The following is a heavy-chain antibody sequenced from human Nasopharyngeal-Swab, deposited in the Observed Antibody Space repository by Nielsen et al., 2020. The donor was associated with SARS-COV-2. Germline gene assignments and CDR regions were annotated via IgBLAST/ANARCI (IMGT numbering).Heavy chain of an antibody. CDR2: ISGSGGST. Sequence: GESLKTSCAASGITFSSYAMSWDRQPPGKGLEWVSAISGSGGSTYYADSVTGRFTISRDNSKNTMYLQMNCLRAEDTAVYYSAKDQTGVRGVHTFADYWGQGTLVTVSS. J-gene: IGHJ4*02. CDR3: AKDQTGVRGVHTFADY. D-gene: IGHD3-10*01. V-gene: IGHV3-23*01. CDR1: GITFSSYA.